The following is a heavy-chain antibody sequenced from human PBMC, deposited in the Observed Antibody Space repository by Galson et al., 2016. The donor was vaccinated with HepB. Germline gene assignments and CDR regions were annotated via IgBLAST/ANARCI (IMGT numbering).Heavy chain of an antibody. CDR1: ADSVSSNNAG. V-gene: IGHV6-1*01. CDR3: TRVKELGRGFHY. Sequence: SPIPADSVSSNNAGWTSIKQSPSRGLEWLGWTSERAKRSYDYAESVKSRITIKPDTTKTQFSVQLNSVTVEDSAVYYCTRVKELGRGFHYWGQGTLVIVSA. J-gene: IGHJ4*02. D-gene: IGHD7-27*01. CDR2: TSERAKRSY.